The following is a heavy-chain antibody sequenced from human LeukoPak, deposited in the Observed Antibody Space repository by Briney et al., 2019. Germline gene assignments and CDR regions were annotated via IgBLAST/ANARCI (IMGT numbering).Heavy chain of an antibody. J-gene: IGHJ4*02. Sequence: GASPKDSSKHPEYTSTSYITNRGAQAIEQGLERRGWMNPNSGNTGYAQKFQGRVTMTRNTSISTAYMELSSLRSEDTAVYYCARAHGRVTLTDYWGQGTLVTVSS. CDR3: ARAHGRVTLTDY. D-gene: IGHD4-23*01. V-gene: IGHV1-8*01. CDR1: EYTSTSYI. CDR2: MNPNSGNT.